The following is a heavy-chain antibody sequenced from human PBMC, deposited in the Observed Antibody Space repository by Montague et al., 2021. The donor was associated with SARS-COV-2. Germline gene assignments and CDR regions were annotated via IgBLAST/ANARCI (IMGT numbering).Heavy chain of an antibody. CDR3: ARHYSATLPAVY. V-gene: IGHV4-59*08. Sequence: SETLSLTCAVSGGSISSAYWSWFRQPQGKGLEWIGYITDCESANSNPSLTRQVTMSVYTSKDQFSLKVNSVTAADTAVYYCARHYSATLPAVYWGQGTLVTVSS. J-gene: IGHJ4*02. CDR2: ITDCESA. CDR1: GGSISSAY. D-gene: IGHD2-15*01.